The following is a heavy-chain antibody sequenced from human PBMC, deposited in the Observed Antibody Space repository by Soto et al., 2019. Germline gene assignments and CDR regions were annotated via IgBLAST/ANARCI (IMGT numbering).Heavy chain of an antibody. CDR1: GGSVSSGDYY. CDR2: IYYSGNT. Sequence: SETLSLTCTVSGGSVSSGDYYWSWIRQPPGKGLEWIGYIYYSGNTNYDPSLKSRVIISVDTSKNLFSLKLTSVTAADTAVYYCARIPVDTSMIYWLDPWGQGTLVTVS. CDR3: ARIPVDTSMIYWLDP. V-gene: IGHV4-61*08. D-gene: IGHD5-18*01. J-gene: IGHJ5*02.